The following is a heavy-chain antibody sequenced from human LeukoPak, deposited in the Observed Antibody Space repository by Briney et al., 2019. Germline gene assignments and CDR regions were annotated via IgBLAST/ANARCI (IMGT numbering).Heavy chain of an antibody. Sequence: GGSLRLSCAASGFTFSSYSMNWVRQAPGKGLEWVSSISSSSSYIYYADSVKGRFTISRDNAKNSLYLQMNSLRAEDTAVYYCARRTRVTVGASDWFDPWGQGTLVTVSS. J-gene: IGHJ5*02. CDR1: GFTFSSYS. D-gene: IGHD1-26*01. V-gene: IGHV3-21*01. CDR2: ISSSSSYI. CDR3: ARRTRVTVGASDWFDP.